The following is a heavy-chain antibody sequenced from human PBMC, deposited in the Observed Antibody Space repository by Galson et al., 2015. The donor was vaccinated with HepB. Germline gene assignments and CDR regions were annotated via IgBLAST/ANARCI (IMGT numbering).Heavy chain of an antibody. CDR2: MNPNSGNT. CDR3: ARGPATIFGVVINPYYYYMDV. CDR1: GYTFTSYD. J-gene: IGHJ6*03. D-gene: IGHD3-3*01. V-gene: IGHV1-8*01. Sequence: SVKVSCKASGYTFTSYDINWVRQATGQGLEWMGWMNPNSGNTGYAQKFQGRVTMTRNTSISTAYMELSSLRSEDTAVYYCARGPATIFGVVINPYYYYMDVWGKGTTVTVSS.